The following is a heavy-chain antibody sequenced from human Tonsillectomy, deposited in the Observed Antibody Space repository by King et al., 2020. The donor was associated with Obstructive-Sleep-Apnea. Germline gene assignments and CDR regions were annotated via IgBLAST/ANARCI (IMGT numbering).Heavy chain of an antibody. CDR3: SRHLGVEDYGGYGDYFDY. CDR2: MYYSGNT. V-gene: IGHV4-59*08. CDR1: GDSGASISNYY. D-gene: IGHD5-12*01. J-gene: IGHJ4*02. Sequence: VQLQESGPGLVKPSETLSLTCTVSGDSGASISNYYWSWIRQPPGKGLEWIGYMYYSGNTNFNPSLKSRVTISADSSKIQFSLRLSSVTAADTAVYYCSRHLGVEDYGGYGDYFDYWGQGTLVTVSS.